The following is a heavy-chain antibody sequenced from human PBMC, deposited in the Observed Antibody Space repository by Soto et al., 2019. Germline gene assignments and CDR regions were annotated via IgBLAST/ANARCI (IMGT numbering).Heavy chain of an antibody. CDR2: IVGSGGRT. V-gene: IGHV3-23*01. CDR3: AKAPVPDYTAYGSCVFEL. D-gene: IGHD4-4*01. J-gene: IGHJ1*01. CDR1: VFTFSSYA. Sequence: PGGSLRLSCVASVFTFSSYAMSWVRQAPGKGLEWVSSIVGSGGRTYYADSVQGRFTISRDNSKNTLYLQMNSLGAEDTAIFYCAKAPVPDYTAYGSCVFELWGRGTLVTVSS.